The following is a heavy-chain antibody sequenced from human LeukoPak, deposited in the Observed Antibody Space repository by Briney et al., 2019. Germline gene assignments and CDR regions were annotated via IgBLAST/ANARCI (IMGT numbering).Heavy chain of an antibody. D-gene: IGHD3-22*01. CDR3: ARGYYDSSGYRMDY. J-gene: IGHJ4*02. CDR2: IYTSGST. Sequence: PSETLSLTCTVSGGSISSYYWSWIRQPAGKGLEWIGRIYTSGSTNYNPSLKSRVTISVDTSKNQFSLKLSSVTAADTAVYYCARGYYDSSGYRMDYWGQGTLVTVSS. CDR1: GGSISSYY. V-gene: IGHV4-4*07.